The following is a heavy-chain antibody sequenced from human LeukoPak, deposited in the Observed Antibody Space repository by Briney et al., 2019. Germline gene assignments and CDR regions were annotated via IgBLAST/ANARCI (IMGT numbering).Heavy chain of an antibody. J-gene: IGHJ4*02. CDR2: LYHSGNT. Sequence: SETLSLTCTGSGYSISSSYYWGWIRQPPGKGLEWIGSLYHSGNTYYNPSLKSRVTVSVDTSKNQFSLKLSSVTAADTAVYYCAKMTPVTSFQLLVLDSWGPGTLVTISS. CDR3: AKMTPVTSFQLLVLDS. CDR1: GYSISSSYY. V-gene: IGHV4-38-2*02. D-gene: IGHD4-11*01.